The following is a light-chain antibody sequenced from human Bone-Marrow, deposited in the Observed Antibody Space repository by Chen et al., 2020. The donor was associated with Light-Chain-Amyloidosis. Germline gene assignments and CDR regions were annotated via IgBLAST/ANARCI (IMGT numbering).Light chain of an antibody. CDR2: GAS. Sequence: ALTQSPGTRSLPPGESATLSCRARQRLSPTYLVWYQQRPGHAPRLLIYGASSRATGIPDRFSGSGSGADFILTISRLEPEDFAIYYCQHYGSSLTFGPGTKVDFK. V-gene: IGKV3-20*01. CDR1: QRLSPTY. CDR3: QHYGSSLT. J-gene: IGKJ3*01.